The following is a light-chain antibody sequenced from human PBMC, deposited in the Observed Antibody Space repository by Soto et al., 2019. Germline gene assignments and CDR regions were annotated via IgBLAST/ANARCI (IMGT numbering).Light chain of an antibody. CDR3: QQYNKWPPYT. J-gene: IGKJ2*01. CDR2: GVS. CDR1: QSVSSN. V-gene: IGKV3-15*01. Sequence: EIVMTQSPANLSVSPGERATLSCRASQSVSSNLAWYQQKPGQGPRLLIYGVSTRATSIPARFSGSGSGTEFTLTINSLQSEDFAVYYCQQYNKWPPYTFGQGNKLEIK.